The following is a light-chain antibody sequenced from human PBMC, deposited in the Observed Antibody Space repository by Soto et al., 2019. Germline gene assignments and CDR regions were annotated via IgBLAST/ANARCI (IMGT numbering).Light chain of an antibody. Sequence: QSALTQPASVSGSPGQSITISCTGTTSDVGRYNYVSWYQQHPGKAPKLIISEVSTRPSGVSDRFSGSKSGNTASLTISGLQAEDEGDYYCSSYTSISTLVFGGGTKLTVL. J-gene: IGLJ2*01. V-gene: IGLV2-14*01. CDR2: EVS. CDR1: TSDVGRYNY. CDR3: SSYTSISTLV.